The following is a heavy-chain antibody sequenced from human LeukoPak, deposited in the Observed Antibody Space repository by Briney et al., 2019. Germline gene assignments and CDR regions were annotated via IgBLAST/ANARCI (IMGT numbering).Heavy chain of an antibody. CDR2: IYYSGRH. CDR3: ARAQIAYYYYGMDV. J-gene: IGHJ6*02. V-gene: IGHV4-59*01. CDR1: GGSISSYY. Sequence: PSETLSLTCTVSGGSISSYYWSWIRQPPGKGLEWIGYIYYSGRHNYNPSLKSRVTISVDTSKNQFFLRLSAVTAADTAVYYCARAQIAYYYYGMDVWGQGTTATVSS.